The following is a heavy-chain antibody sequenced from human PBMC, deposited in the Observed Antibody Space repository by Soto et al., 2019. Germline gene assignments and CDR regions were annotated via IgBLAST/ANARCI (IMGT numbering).Heavy chain of an antibody. D-gene: IGHD3-10*01. V-gene: IGHV1-69*01. J-gene: IGHJ6*02. CDR1: GGTFSSYA. Sequence: QVQLVQSGAEVKKPGSSVKVSCKASGGTFSSYAISWVRQAPGQGLEWMGGIIPIFGTANYAQKFQGRVTITADESTSTAYMELSSLRSEDTAVYYCARDNIGEDRVYNYYYGMDVWGQGTTVTVSS. CDR3: ARDNIGEDRVYNYYYGMDV. CDR2: IIPIFGTA.